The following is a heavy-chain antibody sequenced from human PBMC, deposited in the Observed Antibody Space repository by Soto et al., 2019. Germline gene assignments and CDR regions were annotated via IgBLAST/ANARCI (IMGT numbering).Heavy chain of an antibody. CDR1: GYTFISYG. D-gene: IGHD6-19*01. J-gene: IGHJ4*02. CDR3: ARDPVAGTYFDY. CDR2: INAFNGNT. V-gene: IGHV1-18*01. Sequence: QVQLVQSGAEVKKPGASVKVSCKASGYTFISYGISWVRQAPGQGLEWMGWINAFNGNTNYAQKLQGRVTMTRDTSTSSAYMELRSLRSDDTAVYYCARDPVAGTYFDYWGQGTLVTVSS.